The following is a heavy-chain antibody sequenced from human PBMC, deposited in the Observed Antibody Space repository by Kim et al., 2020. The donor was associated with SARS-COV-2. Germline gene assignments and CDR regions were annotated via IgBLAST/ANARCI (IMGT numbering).Heavy chain of an antibody. V-gene: IGHV3-33*01. CDR2: IWYDGSNK. J-gene: IGHJ5*02. CDR3: ARDDYSWQQLAWFDP. D-gene: IGHD6-13*01. Sequence: GGSLRLSCAASGFTFSSYGMHWVRQAPGKGLEWVAVIWYDGSNKYYADSVKGRFTISRDNSKNTLYLQMNSLRAEDTAVYYCARDDYSWQQLAWFDPWGQGTLVTVSS. CDR1: GFTFSSYG.